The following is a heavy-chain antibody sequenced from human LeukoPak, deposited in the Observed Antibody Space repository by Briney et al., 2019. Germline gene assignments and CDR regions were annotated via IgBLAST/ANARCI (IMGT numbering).Heavy chain of an antibody. J-gene: IGHJ4*02. CDR2: INPNSGGT. CDR3: AREPPYRYCSGGTCQYFEE. CDR1: GYTFTGYY. D-gene: IGHD2-15*01. Sequence: ASVKVSCKASGYTFTGYYMHWVRQAPGQGLEWMGWINPNSGGTNYAQKFQGRVTMTRDTSISTAYMELSRLRSDDTAVYYCAREPPYRYCSGGTCQYFEEWGQGTLVTVSS. V-gene: IGHV1-2*02.